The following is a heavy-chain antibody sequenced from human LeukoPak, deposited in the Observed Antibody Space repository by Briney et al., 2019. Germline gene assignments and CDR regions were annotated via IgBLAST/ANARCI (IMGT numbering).Heavy chain of an antibody. Sequence: PSGTLSLTCAVSGGSISSNNWWSWVRQPPGKGLEWIGEIFHSGSTNYNPSLKSRVTISVDKSKNQFSLKLNSVTAADTAVYYCTKDVRPGALFPIWGQGTLVTVSS. CDR2: IFHSGST. V-gene: IGHV4-4*02. CDR3: TKDVRPGALFPI. D-gene: IGHD7-27*01. CDR1: GGSISSNNW. J-gene: IGHJ4*02.